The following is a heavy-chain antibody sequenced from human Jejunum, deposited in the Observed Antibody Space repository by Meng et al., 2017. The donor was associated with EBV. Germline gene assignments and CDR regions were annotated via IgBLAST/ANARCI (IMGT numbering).Heavy chain of an antibody. Sequence: VRVVQFGFELKKPGDSVKVSCQAAGYTFTSSSMNWVRHAPGQGLEWMGWININTGNPTYAQGFTGRFVFSLDTSVSTAYLQIDSLKADDTAVYYCARGNGWRFDYWGQGTLVTVSS. CDR3: ARGNGWRFDY. D-gene: IGHD6-19*01. J-gene: IGHJ4*02. CDR1: GYTFTSSS. V-gene: IGHV7-4-1*01. CDR2: ININTGNP.